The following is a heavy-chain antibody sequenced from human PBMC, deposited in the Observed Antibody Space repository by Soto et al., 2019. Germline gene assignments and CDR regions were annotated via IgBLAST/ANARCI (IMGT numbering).Heavy chain of an antibody. J-gene: IGHJ6*02. V-gene: IGHV1-69*12. D-gene: IGHD1-20*01. CDR2: IIPIFGTA. CDR1: GGTFSSYA. CDR3: ASSITGTVSYYYGMDV. Sequence: QVQLVQSGAEVKKPGSSVKVSCKASGGTFSSYAISWVRQAPGQGLEWMGGIIPIFGTANYAQKFQGRVTITAAESTSTAYMELSSLRSEDTAVYYCASSITGTVSYYYGMDVWGQGTTVTVSS.